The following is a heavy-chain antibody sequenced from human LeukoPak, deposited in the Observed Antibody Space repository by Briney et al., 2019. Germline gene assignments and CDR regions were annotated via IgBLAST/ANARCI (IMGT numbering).Heavy chain of an antibody. CDR3: ARDPGIVATGAIDY. CDR2: IYYSGNT. D-gene: IGHD5-12*01. CDR1: GGSIRSTTYY. J-gene: IGHJ4*02. Sequence: SSETLSLTCSVSGGSIRSTTYYWGWIRQPPGKGLEWIGSIYYSGNTYYSPSLMSRVTISVDTSKNQFSLNLSSVTAADTAVYYCARDPGIVATGAIDYWGQGTLVTVSS. V-gene: IGHV4-39*07.